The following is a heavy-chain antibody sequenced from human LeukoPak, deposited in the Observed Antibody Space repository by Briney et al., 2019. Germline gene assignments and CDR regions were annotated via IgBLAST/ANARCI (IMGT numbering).Heavy chain of an antibody. Sequence: GGSLRLSCAASGFTFGGYWMSWVRQAPGKGLEWVANIKQDGSEKYYVDSVKGRFTISRDNAKNSLYLQMNSLRAGDTAVYYCARDLRGFSSSWPIDYWGQGTLVTVSS. V-gene: IGHV3-7*01. CDR2: IKQDGSEK. CDR3: ARDLRGFSSSWPIDY. CDR1: GFTFGGYW. J-gene: IGHJ4*02. D-gene: IGHD6-13*01.